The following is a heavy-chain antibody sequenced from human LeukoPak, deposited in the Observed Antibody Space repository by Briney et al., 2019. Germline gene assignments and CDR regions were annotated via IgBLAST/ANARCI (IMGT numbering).Heavy chain of an antibody. D-gene: IGHD6-6*01. CDR3: ASLGSSSAGFVP. Sequence: GGSLRLSCTASGFTFSSYAMSWVRQAPGKGLEGVSAITDSGGSTSYADSARGRFTISRDNSKNTLYLQMNSLRSEDTAVYYCASLGSSSAGFVPWGQGTLVTVSS. J-gene: IGHJ5*02. CDR1: GFTFSSYA. V-gene: IGHV3-23*01. CDR2: ITDSGGST.